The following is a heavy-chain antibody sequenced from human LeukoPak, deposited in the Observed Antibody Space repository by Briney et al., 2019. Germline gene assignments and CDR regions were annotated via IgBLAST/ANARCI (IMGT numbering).Heavy chain of an antibody. J-gene: IGHJ4*02. CDR1: GGSFSGYY. V-gene: IGHV4-34*01. Sequence: TSETLSLTCAVYGGSFSGYYWSWIRQPPGKGLEWIGEINHSGSTNYNPSLKSRVTISVDTSKNQFSLKLSSVTVADTAVYYCARGAAADYWGQGTLVTVSS. CDR2: INHSGST. CDR3: ARGAAADY. D-gene: IGHD6-13*01.